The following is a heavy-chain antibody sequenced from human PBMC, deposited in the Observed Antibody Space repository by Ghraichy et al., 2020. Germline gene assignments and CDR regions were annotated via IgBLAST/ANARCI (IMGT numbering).Heavy chain of an antibody. CDR3: ARGGYCSGGSCYSLRRQSGWFDP. D-gene: IGHD2-15*01. J-gene: IGHJ5*02. CDR1: GGSFSGYY. Sequence: SETLSLTCAVYGGSFSGYYWSWIRQPPGKGLEWIGEINHSGSTNYNPSLKSRVTISVDRTKNQFSLKLSSVTAADTALYFCARGGYCSGGSCYSLRRQSGWFDPWGQGTMVTVSS. CDR2: INHSGST. V-gene: IGHV4-34*01.